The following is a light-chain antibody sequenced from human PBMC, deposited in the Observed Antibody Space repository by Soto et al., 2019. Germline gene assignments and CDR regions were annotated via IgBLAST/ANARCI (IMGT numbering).Light chain of an antibody. CDR1: SSDVGTYNF. Sequence: QSVLTQPASVSGSPGQSITISCTGTSSDVGTYNFVSWYRQHPVKAPIPIIFDVSSRPSGISNRFSGSKSGNTASLTISGVQAEDEADYYCSSYANSDTVIFGGGTKVTVL. CDR3: SSYANSDTVI. V-gene: IGLV2-14*01. J-gene: IGLJ2*01. CDR2: DVS.